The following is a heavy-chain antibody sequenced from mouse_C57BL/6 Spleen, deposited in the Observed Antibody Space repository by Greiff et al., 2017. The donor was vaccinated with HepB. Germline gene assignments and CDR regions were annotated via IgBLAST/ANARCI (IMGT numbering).Heavy chain of an antibody. CDR1: GYTFTDYE. CDR2: IDPETGGT. CDR3: TRRPGRGDY. Sequence: QVQLKQSGAELVRPGASVTLSCKASGYTFTDYEMHWVKQTPVHGLEWIGAIDPETGGTAYNQKFKGKAILTADKSSSTAYMELRSLTSEDSAVYYCTRRPGRGDYWGQGTSVTVSS. D-gene: IGHD4-1*01. J-gene: IGHJ4*01. V-gene: IGHV1-15*01.